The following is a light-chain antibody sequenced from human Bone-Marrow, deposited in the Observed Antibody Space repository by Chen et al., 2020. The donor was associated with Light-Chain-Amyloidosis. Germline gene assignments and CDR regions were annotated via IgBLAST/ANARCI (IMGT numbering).Light chain of an antibody. J-gene: IGLJ3*02. Sequence: QSALTQPASVSGSPGQSITISCTGTSSDVGGYNYVSWYQQHPGTAPKLGIFDVSYRPSWISNRFSGSESGDTASLTISRLQAEDEAEYYCSAYTRRSAWLFGGGTRLTVL. V-gene: IGLV2-14*03. CDR1: SSDVGGYNY. CDR2: DVS. CDR3: SAYTRRSAWL.